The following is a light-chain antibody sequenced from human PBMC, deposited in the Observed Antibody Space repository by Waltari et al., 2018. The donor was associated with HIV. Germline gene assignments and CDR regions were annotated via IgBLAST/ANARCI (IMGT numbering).Light chain of an antibody. J-gene: IGKJ2*01. CDR3: QYSRT. CDR1: EGVSSSY. V-gene: IGKV3-20*01. CDR2: GAS. Sequence: EIVLTQSPGTLSLSPGERASLSCRANEGVSSSYLAWYQQKPGQSPRLLISGASSRATGIPDRFIGTGSGTDFTLIISRLEREDFAVYYCQYSRTFGQGTRLEIK.